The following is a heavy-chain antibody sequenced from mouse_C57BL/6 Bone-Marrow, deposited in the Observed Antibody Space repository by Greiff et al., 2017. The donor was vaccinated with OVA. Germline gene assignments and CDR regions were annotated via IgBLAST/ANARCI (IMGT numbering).Heavy chain of an antibody. Sequence: QVQLKQPGAELVKPGASVKLSCKASGYTFTSYWMHWVKQRPGQGLEWIGMIHPNSGSTNYNEKFKSKATLTVDKSSNTAYMQLSSLTSEDSAVYYCARMGVRLGLYWYFDFWGTGTTVTVSS. CDR3: ARMGVRLGLYWYFDF. V-gene: IGHV1-64*01. D-gene: IGHD2-14*01. J-gene: IGHJ1*03. CDR2: IHPNSGST. CDR1: GYTFTSYW.